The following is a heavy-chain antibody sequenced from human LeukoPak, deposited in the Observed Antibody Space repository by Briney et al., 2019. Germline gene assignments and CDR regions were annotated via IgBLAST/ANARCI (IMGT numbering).Heavy chain of an antibody. CDR2: ISAYNGNT. D-gene: IGHD6-19*01. Sequence: GASVKVSCKASGYTFTSYGISWVRQAPGQGLEWMGWISAYNGNTNYAQKLQGRVTMTTDTSTSTAYMELRSLRSDDTAVYYCARDREDSSGWYLHAFDIWGQGTMVTVSS. J-gene: IGHJ3*02. CDR3: ARDREDSSGWYLHAFDI. V-gene: IGHV1-18*01. CDR1: GYTFTSYG.